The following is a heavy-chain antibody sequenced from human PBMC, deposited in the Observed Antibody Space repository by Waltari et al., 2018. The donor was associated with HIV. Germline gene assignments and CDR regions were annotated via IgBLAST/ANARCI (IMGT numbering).Heavy chain of an antibody. Sequence: DVQLVESGGDLVQPGGSLRLSCAASGFKFDDYAMHWVRQAPGKGLEWVSGISWKSGVIAYADSVRGRFTISRDNAKNSLYRQMNSLRAEDTAFYYCARGPMYKWFDPWGQGTLVTVSS. CDR2: ISWKSGVI. V-gene: IGHV3-9*01. D-gene: IGHD3-10*02. CDR1: GFKFDDYA. CDR3: ARGPMYKWFDP. J-gene: IGHJ5*02.